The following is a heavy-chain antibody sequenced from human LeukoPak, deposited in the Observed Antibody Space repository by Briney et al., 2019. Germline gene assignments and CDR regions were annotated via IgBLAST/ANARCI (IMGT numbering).Heavy chain of an antibody. Sequence: SGTLSLTCTVSGGSISSYYWSWIRQPPGKGLEWIGYIYYSGSTNYNPSLKSRATISVDTSKNQFSLKLSSVTAADTAVYYCARGKSGSYYVFDYWGQGTLVTVSS. CDR1: GGSISSYY. V-gene: IGHV4-59*01. D-gene: IGHD1-26*01. CDR3: ARGKSGSYYVFDY. J-gene: IGHJ4*02. CDR2: IYYSGST.